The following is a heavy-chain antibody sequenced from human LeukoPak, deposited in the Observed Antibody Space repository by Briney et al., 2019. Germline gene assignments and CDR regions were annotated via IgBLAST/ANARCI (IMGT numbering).Heavy chain of an antibody. CDR1: GFTFSSYA. Sequence: PGGSLRLSCAASGFTFSSYAMSWVRQAPGKGLEWVSAISGSGGSTYYADSVKGRFTISRDNSKNTLYLQMNSLRAEDTAVYHCAKDGSSSWYGRYYFDYWGQGTLVTVSS. CDR3: AKDGSSSWYGRYYFDY. V-gene: IGHV3-23*01. D-gene: IGHD6-13*01. CDR2: ISGSGGST. J-gene: IGHJ4*02.